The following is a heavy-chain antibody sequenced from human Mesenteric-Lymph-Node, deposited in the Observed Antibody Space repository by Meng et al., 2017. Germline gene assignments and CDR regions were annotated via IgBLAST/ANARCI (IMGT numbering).Heavy chain of an antibody. J-gene: IGHJ4*02. D-gene: IGHD6-25*01. CDR2: ISGDGSYT. V-gene: IGHV3-23*01. Sequence: GESLKISCAASGFTFSPYAMHWVRQARGKGLEGVSAISGDGSYTYLADSVRGRFTISRDNSKNTLYLQMRTVRADDTAKYFCAKDHVVAAAGGGSGEYFHYWGQGTLVTVSS. CDR1: GFTFSPYA. CDR3: AKDHVVAAAGGGSGEYFHY.